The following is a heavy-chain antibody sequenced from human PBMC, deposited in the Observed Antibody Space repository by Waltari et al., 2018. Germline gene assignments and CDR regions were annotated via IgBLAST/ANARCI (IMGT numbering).Heavy chain of an antibody. CDR2: IIPIFGTA. D-gene: IGHD3-3*01. J-gene: IGHJ6*02. V-gene: IGHV1-69*01. CDR1: GGTFSSYA. Sequence: QVQLVQSGAEVKKPGSSVKVSCKASGGTFSSYAISWVRQAPGQGLEWMGGIIPIFGTANYAQKFQGRVTITADESTSTAYMELSSLRSEDTAMYYCARCRTIFGDTKYYYYGMDVWGQGTTVTVSS. CDR3: ARCRTIFGDTKYYYYGMDV.